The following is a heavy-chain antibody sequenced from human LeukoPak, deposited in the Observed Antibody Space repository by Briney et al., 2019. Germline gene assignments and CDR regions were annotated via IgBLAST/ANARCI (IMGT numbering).Heavy chain of an antibody. V-gene: IGHV3-21*01. CDR1: GFTFSSYS. J-gene: IGHJ6*02. D-gene: IGHD6-19*01. CDR3: ARVPIGAKTVAGNDYYYGMDV. CDR2: ISSSSSYI. Sequence: GGSLRLSCAASGFTFSSYSMNWVRQAPGKGLEWVSSISSSSSYIYYADSVKGRFTISIDNAKNLLYLQMNSLRAEDTALYYCARVPIGAKTVAGNDYYYGMDVWGQGTTVTV.